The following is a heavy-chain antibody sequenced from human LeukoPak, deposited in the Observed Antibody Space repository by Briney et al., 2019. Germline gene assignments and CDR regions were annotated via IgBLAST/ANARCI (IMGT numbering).Heavy chain of an antibody. J-gene: IGHJ4*02. Sequence: TPSETLSLTCTVCGGSISSSNYYWGWIRQPPGKGLEWIASIHYSETTYYNPSLKSRITISVDTSKNHFSLKLSSVTAADTAVYYCARGPTYQPIDFWGQGTLVTVSS. V-gene: IGHV4-39*02. CDR2: IHYSETT. D-gene: IGHD2-2*01. CDR1: GGSISSSNYY. CDR3: ARGPTYQPIDF.